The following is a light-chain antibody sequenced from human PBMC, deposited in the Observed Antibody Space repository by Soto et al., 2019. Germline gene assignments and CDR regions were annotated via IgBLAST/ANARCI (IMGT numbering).Light chain of an antibody. J-gene: IGKJ1*01. CDR1: RSVFYSSTNGNH. CDR3: QKYNDVPWT. CDR2: WAS. Sequence: DIVMTQSPDSLAVSLGERATINCKSSRSVFYSSTNGNHLAWYQQKPGQPPKLLIYWASTRESGVPDRFSGSGSGTDFTLTISNLQAEDVAVYYCQKYNDVPWTFGQGTKVEI. V-gene: IGKV4-1*01.